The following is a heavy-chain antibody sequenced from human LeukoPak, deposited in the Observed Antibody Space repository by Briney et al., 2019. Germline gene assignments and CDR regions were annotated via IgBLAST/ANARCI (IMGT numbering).Heavy chain of an antibody. D-gene: IGHD2-21*02. CDR2: ISGSGDST. Sequence: PGGSLRLSCAASGFTFSNYGMSWVRQAPGKGLEWVSAISGSGDSTYYADSVKGRFTISRDNSKNTLYLQMNSLRAEDTAVYYCAKSLQHIVVVTAIHFDYWGQGTLVTVSS. V-gene: IGHV3-23*01. CDR1: GFTFSNYG. CDR3: AKSLQHIVVVTAIHFDY. J-gene: IGHJ4*02.